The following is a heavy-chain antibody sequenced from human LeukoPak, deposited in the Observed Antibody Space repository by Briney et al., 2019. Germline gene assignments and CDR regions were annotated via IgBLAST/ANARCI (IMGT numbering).Heavy chain of an antibody. J-gene: IGHJ5*02. CDR2: IYPGDSDI. D-gene: IGHD1-26*01. Sequence: LGESLRISCKGSGYSFTHYWIVWVRQMPGKGLEWLGTIYPGDSDIRYNPSFQGQVTISADRPISTAFLQWNSLKASDTALYYCARQSDLKGDGSWFEPWGQGTLVTVSS. CDR1: GYSFTHYW. CDR3: ARQSDLKGDGSWFEP. V-gene: IGHV5-51*01.